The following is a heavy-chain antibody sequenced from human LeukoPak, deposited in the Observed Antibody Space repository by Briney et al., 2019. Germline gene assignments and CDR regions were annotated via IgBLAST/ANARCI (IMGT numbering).Heavy chain of an antibody. Sequence: ASVKVSCKASGYTFTSYGISWVRQAPGQGLEWMGWISAYNGNTNYAQKLQGRVTMTTDTSTSTAYMELRSLRSDDTAVYYCARDLDVVNYYGSGSYYNLNDYWGQGTLVTVSS. V-gene: IGHV1-18*01. CDR2: ISAYNGNT. CDR3: ARDLDVVNYYGSGSYYNLNDY. J-gene: IGHJ4*02. CDR1: GYTFTSYG. D-gene: IGHD3-10*01.